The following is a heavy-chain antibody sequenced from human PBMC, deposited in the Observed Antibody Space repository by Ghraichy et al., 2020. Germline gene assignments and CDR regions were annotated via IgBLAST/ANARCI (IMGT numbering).Heavy chain of an antibody. Sequence: GESLNISCAASGFTFSSYGMHWVRQAPGKGLEWVAVISYDGSNKYYADSVKGRFTISRDNSKNTLYLQMNSLRAEDTAVYYCANRLSCSGGSCPDYWGQGTLVTVSS. CDR3: ANRLSCSGGSCPDY. D-gene: IGHD2-15*01. CDR2: ISYDGSNK. V-gene: IGHV3-30*18. CDR1: GFTFSSYG. J-gene: IGHJ4*02.